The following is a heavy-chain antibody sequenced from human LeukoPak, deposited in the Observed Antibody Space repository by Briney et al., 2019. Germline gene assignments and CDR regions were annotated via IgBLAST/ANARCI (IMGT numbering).Heavy chain of an antibody. CDR3: ARGGVGATTYVWFDP. V-gene: IGHV1-46*01. CDR1: GYTFTNYY. CDR2: INPSGGST. Sequence: ASVKVSCKASGYTFTNYYIHWVRQAPGQGLECMGIINPSGGSTSYAQKFQGRVTMTRDMSMSTVYMELSSLRSEDTAVYYCARGGVGATTYVWFDPWGQGTLVTVSS. J-gene: IGHJ5*02. D-gene: IGHD1-26*01.